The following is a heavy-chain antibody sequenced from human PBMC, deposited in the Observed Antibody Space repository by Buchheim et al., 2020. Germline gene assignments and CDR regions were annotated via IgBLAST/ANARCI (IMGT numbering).Heavy chain of an antibody. CDR1: GFTFSSYA. V-gene: IGHV3-23*01. CDR3: AKAVWVIAVANSRPPFFASYKD. J-gene: IGHJ4*02. CDR2: ISGSGGST. Sequence: EVQLLESGGGLVQPGGSLRLSCAASGFTFSSYAMSWVRQAPGKGLEWVSAISGSGGSTYYADSVKGRFTISRDNSKNTLYLQMNSLRAEDTAVYYCAKAVWVIAVANSRPPFFASYKDWGQGTL. D-gene: IGHD6-19*01.